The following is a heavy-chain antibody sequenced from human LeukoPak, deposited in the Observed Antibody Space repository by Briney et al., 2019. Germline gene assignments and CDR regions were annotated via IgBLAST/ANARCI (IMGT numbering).Heavy chain of an antibody. Sequence: SETLSLTCTVSGGSISSYYWSWIRQPPGKGLEWIGYIYYSGSTNYNPSLKSRVTISVDTSKNQFSLKLSSVTAADTAVYYCARVWGYYDSSGIPQNDYWGQGTLVTVSS. V-gene: IGHV4-59*01. CDR2: IYYSGST. CDR3: ARVWGYYDSSGIPQNDY. CDR1: GGSISSYY. J-gene: IGHJ4*02. D-gene: IGHD3-22*01.